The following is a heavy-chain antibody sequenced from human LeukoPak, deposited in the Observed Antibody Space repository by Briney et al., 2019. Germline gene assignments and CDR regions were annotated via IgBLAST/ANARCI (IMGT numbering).Heavy chain of an antibody. CDR3: ATAATGAPRY. V-gene: IGHV3-74*01. J-gene: IGHJ4*02. CDR2: INSDGSST. Sequence: GGSLRLSCAASGFTFSNYFMHWVRQAPGKGLVWVSRINSDGSSTTYADSVKGRFTISRDNAKNTLYLRMNSLRAEDTAVYFCATAATGAPRYWGQGTLVTVSS. D-gene: IGHD1-26*01. CDR1: GFTFSNYF.